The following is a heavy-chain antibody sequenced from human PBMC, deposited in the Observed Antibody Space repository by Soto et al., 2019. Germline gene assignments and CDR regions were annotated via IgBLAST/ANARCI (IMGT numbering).Heavy chain of an antibody. J-gene: IGHJ6*02. D-gene: IGHD3-16*01. V-gene: IGHV4-39*01. CDR1: GGSISSSSYY. Sequence: PSETLSLTCTASGGSISSSSYYWCWIRQPPGKGLEWIGSIYYSGSTYYNPSLKSRVTISVDTSKNQFSLKLSSVTAADTAVYYCARASALGMDVWGQESTV. CDR2: IYYSGST. CDR3: ARASALGMDV.